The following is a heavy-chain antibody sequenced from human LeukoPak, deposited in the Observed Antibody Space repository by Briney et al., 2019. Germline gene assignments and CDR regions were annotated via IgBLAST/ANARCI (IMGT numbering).Heavy chain of an antibody. J-gene: IGHJ5*02. D-gene: IGHD2-21*02. CDR2: IIAYNGNT. CDR1: CYTFTSYG. CDR3: ARVSPRYCGGDCYSSLMRLDP. Sequence: ASVKVSCKASCYTFTSYGISWVRQAPGRGLEWMGWIIAYNGNTNYAQKLQGRVTMTTDTSTSTAYMELRSLRSDDTAVYYCARVSPRYCGGDCYSSLMRLDPWGQGTLVTVSS. V-gene: IGHV1-18*01.